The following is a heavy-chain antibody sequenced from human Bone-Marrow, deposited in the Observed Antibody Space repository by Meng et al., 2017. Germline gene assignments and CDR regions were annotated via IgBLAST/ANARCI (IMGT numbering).Heavy chain of an antibody. CDR2: INYSGRT. CDR3: ARGPSHGGSYSDY. V-gene: IGHV4-59*01. CDR1: GGSISTYY. Sequence: QVQLQEAGPGLGKPSETLARTCTVSGGSISTYYWSWIRQSPEKGLEWIGYINYSGRTNYIPSPRSRATISVDPSKNQFSLNLRSVTAADTAVYYCARGPSHGGSYSDYWGQGTLVTVSS. J-gene: IGHJ4*02. D-gene: IGHD2-21*02.